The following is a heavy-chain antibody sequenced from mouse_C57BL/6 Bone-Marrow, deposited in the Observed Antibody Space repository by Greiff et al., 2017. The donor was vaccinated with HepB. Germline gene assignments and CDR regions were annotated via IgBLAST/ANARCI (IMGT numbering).Heavy chain of an antibody. CDR2: ISYDGSN. J-gene: IGHJ4*01. D-gene: IGHD1-1*01. Sequence: EVQLQESGPGLVKPSQSLSLTCSVTGYSITSGYYWNWIRQFPGNKLEWMGYISYDGSNNYNPSLKNRISITRYTSKNQFFLKLNSVTTEDTATYYCARGTDYYGSSYAMDYWGQGTSVTVSS. CDR3: ARGTDYYGSSYAMDY. V-gene: IGHV3-6*01. CDR1: GYSITSGYY.